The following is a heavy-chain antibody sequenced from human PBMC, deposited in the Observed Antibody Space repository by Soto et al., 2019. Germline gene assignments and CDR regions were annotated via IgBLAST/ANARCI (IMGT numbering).Heavy chain of an antibody. CDR2: INPNSGGT. CDR3: ATQFHHCGGDCYRGPYFGMDV. Sequence: ASVKVSCKASGYTFIGYYAHWVRQAPGQGLEWMGWINPNSGGTNYAQKFQGRVTMTRDTSISTAYMELSRLRSDDTAVYYCATQFHHCGGDCYRGPYFGMDVWGQGTTVTVSS. V-gene: IGHV1-2*02. D-gene: IGHD2-21*02. CDR1: GYTFIGYY. J-gene: IGHJ6*02.